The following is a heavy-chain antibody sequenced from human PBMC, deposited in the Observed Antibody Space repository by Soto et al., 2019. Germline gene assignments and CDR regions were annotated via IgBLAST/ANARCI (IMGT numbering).Heavy chain of an antibody. D-gene: IGHD6-13*01. CDR1: GVTFSDYY. CDR2: ISSSSSYT. J-gene: IGHJ4*02. CDR3: ARDRRGIAAAGSHFDY. Sequence: GGSLRLSCAASGVTFSDYYMSWIRQAPGKGLEWVSYISSSSSYTNYADSVKGRFTISRDNAKNSLYLQMNSLRAEDTAVYYCARDRRGIAAAGSHFDYWGQGTLVTVSS. V-gene: IGHV3-11*05.